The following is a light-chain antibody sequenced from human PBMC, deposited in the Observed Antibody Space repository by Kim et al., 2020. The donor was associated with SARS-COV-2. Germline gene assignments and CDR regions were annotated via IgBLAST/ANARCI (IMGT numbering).Light chain of an antibody. V-gene: IGLV1-47*01. Sequence: ELTQPPSASGTPGQRVIIPCSGSNSNIGTNYVYWFQQLPGTAPKFLIYLNNQRPSGVPDRFSASKYGTSASLPISGLRSEDEADYYCAAWDDTLSVAVFGGGTQLTVL. CDR3: AAWDDTLSVAV. J-gene: IGLJ3*02. CDR1: NSNIGTNY. CDR2: LNN.